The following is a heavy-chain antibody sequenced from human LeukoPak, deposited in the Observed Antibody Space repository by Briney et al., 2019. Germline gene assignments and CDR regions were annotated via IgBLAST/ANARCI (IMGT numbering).Heavy chain of an antibody. J-gene: IGHJ3*02. CDR1: GFTFSLYP. CDR3: ARSVRSQQDAFDI. Sequence: GGSLRLSCAASGFTFSLYPMNWVRQAPGKGLEWVSSISTSSSHIYFANSVKGRFTISRDNAKNSLYLQMNSLTAEDTAVYYCARSVRSQQDAFDIWGQGTMVTVSS. V-gene: IGHV3-21*01. CDR2: ISTSSSHI.